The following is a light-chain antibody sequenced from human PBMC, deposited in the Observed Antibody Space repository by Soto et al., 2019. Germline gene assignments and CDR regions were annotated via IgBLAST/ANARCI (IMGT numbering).Light chain of an antibody. J-gene: IGKJ1*01. V-gene: IGKV1-5*01. CDR1: SSSKW. Sequence: DIQMTQSPSTLAASVGDTVTMTCRSSSKWLAWYQKKPGKAPKLLIYDVSNLERGVPPRFSGSTSGAESTLTISSLQPDDFATYYCQQYKSYSRTFGQGTKVDIK. CDR3: QQYKSYSRT. CDR2: DVS.